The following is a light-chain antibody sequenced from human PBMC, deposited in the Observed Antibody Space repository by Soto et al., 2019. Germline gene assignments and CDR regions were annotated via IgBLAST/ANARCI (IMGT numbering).Light chain of an antibody. J-gene: IGKJ2*01. CDR3: QQYNFYPYT. CDR2: TAS. Sequence: DIQMTQSPSTLAASVGDSVTITCRASESVSSWLAWYQQKPGTAPKLLIYTASNLESGAPSRFRGGGFGTHFTLTISSLQPEDFAIYYCQQYNFYPYTFGQGTTLES. V-gene: IGKV1-5*03. CDR1: ESVSSW.